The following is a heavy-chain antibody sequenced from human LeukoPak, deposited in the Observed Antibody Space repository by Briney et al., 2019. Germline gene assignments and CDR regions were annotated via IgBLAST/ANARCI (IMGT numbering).Heavy chain of an antibody. V-gene: IGHV3-11*01. Sequence: PGGSLRLSCAASGFTFSDYYMTWIRQAPGKGLEWVSYISSSDNTIYYADSVKGRFTISRDNAKNSLYLQMNSLRVEDMAVYYCARFSDYYGMDVWGQGTTVTVSS. CDR1: GFTFSDYY. CDR3: ARFSDYYGMDV. CDR2: ISSSDNTI. J-gene: IGHJ6*02.